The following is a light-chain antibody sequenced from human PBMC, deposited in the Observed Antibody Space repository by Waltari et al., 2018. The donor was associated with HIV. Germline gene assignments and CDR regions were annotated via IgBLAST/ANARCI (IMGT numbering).Light chain of an antibody. CDR1: TSDSSLYYL. J-gene: IGLJ3*02. V-gene: IGLV2-14*01. CDR2: GVS. CDR3: SSYTTSQNLV. Sequence: QSALTQPASASGSPAPSITISCSGTTSDSSLYYLVSYHQQRPDTAPQLILFGVSTRPSVIAYRFSGSKSGNTASLTISGLQAEDEADYYCSSYTTSQNLVFGGGTKLTVL.